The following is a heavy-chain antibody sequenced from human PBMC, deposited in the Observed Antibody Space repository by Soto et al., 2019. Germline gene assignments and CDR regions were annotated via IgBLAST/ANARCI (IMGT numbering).Heavy chain of an antibody. J-gene: IGHJ4*02. CDR3: GRVRGHSYGYVDY. CDR1: GFIFSPYS. V-gene: IGHV3-48*02. CDR2: ISGSGSPI. Sequence: EVQLVESGGGLVQPGGSLRLSCAGYGFIFSPYSMSWVRQAPGKGLEWIAFISGSGSPIYYADSVEGRFTISRDNAKSSLYLQMNSLSDGDTAVYYCGRVRGHSYGYVDYWGQGTLVTVSS. D-gene: IGHD5-18*01.